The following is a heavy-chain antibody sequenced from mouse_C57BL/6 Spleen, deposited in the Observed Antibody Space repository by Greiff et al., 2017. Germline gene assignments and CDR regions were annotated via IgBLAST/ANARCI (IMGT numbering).Heavy chain of an antibody. V-gene: IGHV1-50*01. CDR1: GYTFTSYW. Sequence: VQLQQPGAELVKPGASVKLSCKASGYTFTSYWMQWVKQRPGQGLEWIGEIDPSDSYTNYNQKFKGKATLTVDTSSSTAYMQLSSLTSEDSAVYYCSKRGGYYGSSYWYFDVWGTGTTVTVSS. CDR2: IDPSDSYT. J-gene: IGHJ1*03. D-gene: IGHD1-1*01. CDR3: SKRGGYYGSSYWYFDV.